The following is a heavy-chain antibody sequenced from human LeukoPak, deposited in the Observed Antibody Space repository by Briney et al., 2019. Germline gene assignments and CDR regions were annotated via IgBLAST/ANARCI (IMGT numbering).Heavy chain of an antibody. J-gene: IGHJ4*02. Sequence: GGSLRLSCAASGFTFSSYAMSWVRQAPGKGLEWVSAISGSGGSTYYADFVKGRFTISRDNSKNTLYLQMNSLRAEDTAVYYCAPLPGYYDSSGYSDYWGQGTLVTVSS. CDR1: GFTFSSYA. D-gene: IGHD3-22*01. CDR2: ISGSGGST. CDR3: APLPGYYDSSGYSDY. V-gene: IGHV3-23*01.